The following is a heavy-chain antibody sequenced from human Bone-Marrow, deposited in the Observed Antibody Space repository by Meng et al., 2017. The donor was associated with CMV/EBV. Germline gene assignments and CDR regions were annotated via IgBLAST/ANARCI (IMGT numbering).Heavy chain of an antibody. D-gene: IGHD6-13*01. J-gene: IGHJ4*02. V-gene: IGHV1-2*02. CDR3: AKASPYSSSNYYFDY. CDR2: INPNSGDT. CDR1: GYTFTGYY. Sequence: ASVKVSCKASGYTFTGYYMHWVRQAPGQGLEWMGWINPNSGDTNYAQKFQDRVTMTRDTSINTVYMELSRLRSDDTAVFYCAKASPYSSSNYYFDYWGQGTLVTFSS.